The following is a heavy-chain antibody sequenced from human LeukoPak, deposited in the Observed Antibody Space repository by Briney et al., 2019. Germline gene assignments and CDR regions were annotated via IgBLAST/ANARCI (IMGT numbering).Heavy chain of an antibody. V-gene: IGHV3-21*01. CDR3: ARDPHYYDSSGYYYRAFDI. J-gene: IGHJ3*02. D-gene: IGHD3-22*01. Sequence: PGGSLRLSCAASGFTFSSYSMNWVRQAPGKGLEWVSSISSSSSYIYYADSVKGRFTISRDNAKNSLYLQMNSLRAEDTAVYYCARDPHYYDSSGYYYRAFDIRGQGTMVTVSS. CDR2: ISSSSSYI. CDR1: GFTFSSYS.